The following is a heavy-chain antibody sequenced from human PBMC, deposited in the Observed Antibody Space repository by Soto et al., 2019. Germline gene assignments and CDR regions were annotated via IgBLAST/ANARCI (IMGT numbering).Heavy chain of an antibody. V-gene: IGHV3-23*01. Sequence: PGGSLRLSCAASGFTFDDYAMHWVRQAPGKGLEWVSGISGSGGSTYHADSVKGRFTISRDNSKNTLYLQMNSLRAEDTAVYYCAKDPQTYYYDSSGYYNDYWGQGTLVTVSS. CDR2: ISGSGGST. J-gene: IGHJ4*02. D-gene: IGHD3-22*01. CDR1: GFTFDDYA. CDR3: AKDPQTYYYDSSGYYNDY.